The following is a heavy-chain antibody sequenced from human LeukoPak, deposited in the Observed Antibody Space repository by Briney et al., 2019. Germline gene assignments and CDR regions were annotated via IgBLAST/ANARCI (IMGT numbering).Heavy chain of an antibody. CDR2: IDYSGST. D-gene: IGHD6-13*01. V-gene: IGHV4-39*07. CDR3: ARDRSSSWYKDFDY. Sequence: PSETLSLTCSVSNGPISSSRYFWGWIRQPPGKGLEWIGSIDYSGSTYYNPSLKSRVTISVDTSKNHFSLDLSSVTAADTAVYYCARDRSSSWYKDFDYWGQGTLVTVSS. J-gene: IGHJ4*02. CDR1: NGPISSSRYF.